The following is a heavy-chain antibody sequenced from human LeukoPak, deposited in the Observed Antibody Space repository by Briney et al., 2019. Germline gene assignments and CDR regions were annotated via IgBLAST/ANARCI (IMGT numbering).Heavy chain of an antibody. V-gene: IGHV3-7*03. J-gene: IGHJ4*02. CDR2: VKQDGSEK. CDR3: ARAVAAAGSY. Sequence: GGSLRLSCAASGFTFGSYWMSWVRQAPGKGLEWVANVKQDGSEKYYVDSVKGRFTISRDNAKNSLYLQMNSLRAEDTAVYYCARAVAAAGSYWGQGTLVTVSS. CDR1: GFTFGSYW. D-gene: IGHD6-13*01.